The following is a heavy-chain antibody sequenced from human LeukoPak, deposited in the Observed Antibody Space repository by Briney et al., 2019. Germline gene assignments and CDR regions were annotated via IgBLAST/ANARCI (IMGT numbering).Heavy chain of an antibody. CDR3: ARGFPRRFLEWLADRDYYYYYGMDV. CDR2: IYYSGTT. Sequence: SETLSLTCTVSGGSIGTYSWNWIRQPPVKGLEWIGYIYYSGTTNYNPSLKSRVTISVDTSKNQFSLKLSSVTAADTAAYYCARGFPRRFLEWLADRDYYYYYGMDVWGQGTTVTVSS. V-gene: IGHV4-59*12. J-gene: IGHJ6*02. CDR1: GGSIGTYS. D-gene: IGHD3-3*01.